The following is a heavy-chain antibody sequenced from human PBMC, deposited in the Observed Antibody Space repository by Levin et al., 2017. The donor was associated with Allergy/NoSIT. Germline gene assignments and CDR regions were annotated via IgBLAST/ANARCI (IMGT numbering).Heavy chain of an antibody. V-gene: IGHV1-18*01. CDR3: ARGYSSSWYPKVHYYYYGMDV. D-gene: IGHD6-13*01. CDR2: ISAYNGNT. J-gene: IGHJ6*02. Sequence: ASVKVSCKASGYTFTSYGISWVRQAPGQGLEWMGWISAYNGNTNYAQKLQGRVTMTTDTSTSTAYMELRSLRSEDTAVYYCARGYSSSWYPKVHYYYYGMDVWGQGTTVTVSS. CDR1: GYTFTSYG.